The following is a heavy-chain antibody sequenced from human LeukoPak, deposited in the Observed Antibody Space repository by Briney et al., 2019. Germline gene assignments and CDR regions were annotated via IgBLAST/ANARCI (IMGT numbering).Heavy chain of an antibody. V-gene: IGHV3-74*01. CDR3: ARDPGGGGAKGHNWFDP. Sequence: PGGSLRLSCAASGFTFSSYWMHWVRQAPGKGLMWVSRIKSDGSSTSYADSVKGRFTISRDNAKNTLYLQMDSLRAEDTAVYYCARDPGGGGAKGHNWFDPWGQGTLVTVSS. CDR2: IKSDGSST. CDR1: GFTFSSYW. J-gene: IGHJ5*02. D-gene: IGHD2-21*01.